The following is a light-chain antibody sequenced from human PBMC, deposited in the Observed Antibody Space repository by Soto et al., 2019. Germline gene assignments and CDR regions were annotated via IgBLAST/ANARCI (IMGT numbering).Light chain of an antibody. CDR3: QQYGSSPIT. V-gene: IGKV3-20*01. CDR2: GAT. Sequence: EIVLTQSAGTLSLSRGERATLSCRASQSVSSCYLAWYQQKPGQAPRLLIYGATSRATGIPDRFSGSGSGTDFTLTISRLEPEDFAVYFCQQYGSSPITFGQGTRLEIK. CDR1: QSVSSCY. J-gene: IGKJ5*01.